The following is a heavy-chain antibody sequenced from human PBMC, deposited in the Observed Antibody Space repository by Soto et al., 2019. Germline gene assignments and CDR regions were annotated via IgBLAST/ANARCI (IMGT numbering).Heavy chain of an antibody. CDR3: ARALSMSD. D-gene: IGHD3-10*02. CDR1: GGSMSSYY. J-gene: IGHJ4*02. Sequence: QVQLQESGPGLVKPSETLSLTCTVSGGSMSSYYWSWVRQTRGKGLEWIGYIYDSGSTNYNPSLKSRVTITGNTSRNQFSLKVTCVTAADTAVYYCARALSMSDWGQGTLVTVSS. V-gene: IGHV4-59*01. CDR2: IYDSGST.